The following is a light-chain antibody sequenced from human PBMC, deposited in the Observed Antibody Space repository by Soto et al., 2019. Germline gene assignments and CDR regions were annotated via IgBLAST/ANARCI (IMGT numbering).Light chain of an antibody. Sequence: QSVLTQPASVSGSPGQSITISCTGTSSDVGGYNYVSWYQHHPGKAPKLIIYEVSNRPSGVSNRFSGSKSRNTASLTISGLHAEDEADYYCSSYTRSSTPYVFGAGTKLTVL. V-gene: IGLV2-14*01. J-gene: IGLJ1*01. CDR3: SSYTRSSTPYV. CDR2: EVS. CDR1: SSDVGGYNY.